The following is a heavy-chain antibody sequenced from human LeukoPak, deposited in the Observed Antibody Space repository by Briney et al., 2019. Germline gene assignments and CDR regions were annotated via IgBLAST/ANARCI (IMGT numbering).Heavy chain of an antibody. CDR3: AKGSSMVRGVISYFDY. J-gene: IGHJ4*02. V-gene: IGHV1-69*04. CDR2: IIPILGIA. Sequence: SVKVSCKASGGTFSSYAISWVRQAPGQGLEWMGRIIPILGIANYAQKFQGRVTITADKSTSTAYMELSSLRSEDTAVYYCAKGSSMVRGVISYFDYWGQGTLVTVSS. CDR1: GGTFSSYA. D-gene: IGHD3-10*01.